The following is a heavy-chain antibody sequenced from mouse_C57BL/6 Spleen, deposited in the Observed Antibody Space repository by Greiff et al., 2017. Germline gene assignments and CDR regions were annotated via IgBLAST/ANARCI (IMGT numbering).Heavy chain of an antibody. V-gene: IGHV1-52*01. D-gene: IGHD4-1*02. CDR2: IDPSDSET. J-gene: IGHJ4*01. Sequence: VQLQQPGAELVRPGSSVKLSCKASGYTFTSYWMHWVKQRPIQGLEWIGNIDPSDSETHYNQKFKDKATLTVDKSSSTAYMQLSSLTSEDSAVYYCARAPTGTNYAMDYWGQGTSVTVCS. CDR1: GYTFTSYW. CDR3: ARAPTGTNYAMDY.